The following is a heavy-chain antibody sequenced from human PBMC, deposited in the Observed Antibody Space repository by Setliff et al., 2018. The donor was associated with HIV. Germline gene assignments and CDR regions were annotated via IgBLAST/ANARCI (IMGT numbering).Heavy chain of an antibody. V-gene: IGHV3-15*01. CDR1: GFTFSDAW. D-gene: IGHD2-2*01. CDR2: TRSVSDGGRT. Sequence: GGSLRLSCAAAGFTFSDAWMSWVRQAPGKGLEWVGRTRSVSDGGRTDYAAPVKGRFTISRDDSKNTLYLQMNSLKIEDTAVYYCTTDPAVDWGQGTLVTVS. CDR3: TTDPAVD. J-gene: IGHJ1*01.